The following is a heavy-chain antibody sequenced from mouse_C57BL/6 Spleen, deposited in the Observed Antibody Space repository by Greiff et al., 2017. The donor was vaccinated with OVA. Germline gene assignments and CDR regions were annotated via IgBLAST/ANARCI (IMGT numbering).Heavy chain of an antibody. Sequence: EVKLEESGGGLVQPGGSLSLSCAASGFTFTDYYMSWVRQPPGKALEWLGFIRNKANGYTTEYSASVKGRFTISRDNSQSILYLQMNALRAEDSATYYCARYQGYSNLAYWGQGTLVTVSA. J-gene: IGHJ3*01. D-gene: IGHD2-5*01. V-gene: IGHV7-3*01. CDR1: GFTFTDYY. CDR3: ARYQGYSNLAY. CDR2: IRNKANGYTT.